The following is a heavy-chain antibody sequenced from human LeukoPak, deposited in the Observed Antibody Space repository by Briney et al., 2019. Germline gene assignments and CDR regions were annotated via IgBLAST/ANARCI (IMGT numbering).Heavy chain of an antibody. CDR1: GGSFSGYY. CDR3: ARGSRNAAGNYWYFDF. Sequence: SGTLSLTCAVYGGSFSGYYWSWIRQPPGKGLEWIGEINHSGSTNYNPSLKSRVTISVDRSENQFSLKLSSVTAADTAVYYCARGSRNAAGNYWYFDFWGRGTPVTVSS. CDR2: INHSGST. V-gene: IGHV4-34*01. D-gene: IGHD6-13*01. J-gene: IGHJ2*01.